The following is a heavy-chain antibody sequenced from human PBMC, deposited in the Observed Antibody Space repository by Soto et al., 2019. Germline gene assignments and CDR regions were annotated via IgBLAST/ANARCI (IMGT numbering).Heavy chain of an antibody. Sequence: ASVKVSCKASGGTFSSYTISWVRQAPGQGLEWMGRIIPILGIANYAQKFQGRVTITADKSTSTAYMELSSLRSEDTAVYYCARVGYCSSTSCQRGEYNWFDPWGQGTLVTVSS. CDR2: IIPILGIA. J-gene: IGHJ5*02. V-gene: IGHV1-69*02. D-gene: IGHD2-2*01. CDR1: GGTFSSYT. CDR3: ARVGYCSSTSCQRGEYNWFDP.